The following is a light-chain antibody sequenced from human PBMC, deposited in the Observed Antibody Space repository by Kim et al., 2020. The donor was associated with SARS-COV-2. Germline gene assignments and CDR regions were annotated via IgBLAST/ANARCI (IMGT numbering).Light chain of an antibody. Sequence: DIQMTQSPSTLSASVGDRVTITCRASQSISGWLAWYQQKPGKAPNVLIYKTSNLQAGVPSRFSGSGSGTEFTLTIGSLQPEDFATYYCKQYSTPPWTFGQGTKV. V-gene: IGKV1-5*03. J-gene: IGKJ1*01. CDR1: QSISGW. CDR3: KQYSTPPWT. CDR2: KTS.